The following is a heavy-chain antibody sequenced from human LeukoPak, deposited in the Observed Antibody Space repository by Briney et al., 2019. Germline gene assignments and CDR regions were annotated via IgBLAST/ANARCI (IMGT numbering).Heavy chain of an antibody. Sequence: SETLSLTCTVSGGSISSYYWSWIRQPPGKGLEWIGYIYYSGSTNYNPSLKSRVTISVDTSKNQFSLKLSSVTAADTAVYYCARQDPWVDNWFDPWGQGTLVTVSS. CDR3: ARQDPWVDNWFDP. CDR1: GGSISSYY. J-gene: IGHJ5*02. D-gene: IGHD2-15*01. V-gene: IGHV4-59*08. CDR2: IYYSGST.